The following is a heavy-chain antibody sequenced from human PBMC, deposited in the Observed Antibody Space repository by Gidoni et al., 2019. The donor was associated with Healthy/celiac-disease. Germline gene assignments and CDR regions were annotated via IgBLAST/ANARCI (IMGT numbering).Heavy chain of an antibody. V-gene: IGHV4-39*01. CDR1: GGSLCSRSYY. CDR3: ARAYGANSRGGLTWFDP. CDR2: IYYSGNT. D-gene: IGHD4-17*01. J-gene: IGHJ5*02. Sequence: QLQLQASGPGLVKPSETLSLPCSVSGGSLCSRSYYWGWIRQPPGKGLECIGNIYYSGNTYDNPSLKSQVTISGDTSKNQFSLKLSSVTAADTAVYYCARAYGANSRGGLTWFDPWGQGTLVTVSS.